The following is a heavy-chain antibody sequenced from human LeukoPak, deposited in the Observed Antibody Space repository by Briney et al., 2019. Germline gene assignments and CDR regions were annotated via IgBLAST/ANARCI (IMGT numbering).Heavy chain of an antibody. CDR1: GGSFSGYY. Sequence: SETLSLTCAVYGGSFSGYYWSWIRQPPGKGLEWIGEINHSGSTNYNPSLKSRVTISVDTSKNQFSLKLSSVTAADTAVYYCVRTYSSSWYLGALSAFDPWGQGTLVTVSS. CDR3: VRTYSSSWYLGALSAFDP. V-gene: IGHV4-34*01. J-gene: IGHJ5*02. D-gene: IGHD6-13*01. CDR2: INHSGST.